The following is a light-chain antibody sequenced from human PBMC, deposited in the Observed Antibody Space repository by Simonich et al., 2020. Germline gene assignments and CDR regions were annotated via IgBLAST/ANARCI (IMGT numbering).Light chain of an antibody. J-gene: IGKJ1*01. Sequence: DIVMTQSPDSLAVSLGERATINCKSSQSVLYSSKNKNYLAWYQQEPGQTPKLLIYWASTRESGVPDRFSGSGSGTDFTLPISSLQAEDVAVYYCQQYYSTPWTFGQGTKVEIK. CDR2: WAS. V-gene: IGKV4-1*01. CDR1: QSVLYSSKNKNY. CDR3: QQYYSTPWT.